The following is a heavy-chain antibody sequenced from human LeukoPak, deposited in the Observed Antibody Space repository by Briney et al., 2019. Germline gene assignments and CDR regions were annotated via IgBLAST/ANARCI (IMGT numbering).Heavy chain of an antibody. CDR2: ICGNGGST. Sequence: PGGSLRLSCAPSVFPFSSYAMSGVRQSPGEGLEWVSAICGNGGSTFYADSVKGRFTLSRHRHKNTLYLQMHSLSAEDTAVYYCAKCRSNYDFWSGNDYYYMDVWGKGTTVTVS. CDR1: VFPFSSYA. J-gene: IGHJ6*03. CDR3: AKCRSNYDFWSGNDYYYMDV. D-gene: IGHD3-3*01. V-gene: IGHV3-23*01.